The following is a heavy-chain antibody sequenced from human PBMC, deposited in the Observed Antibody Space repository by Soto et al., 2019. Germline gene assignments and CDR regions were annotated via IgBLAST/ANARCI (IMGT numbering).Heavy chain of an antibody. D-gene: IGHD3-16*01. CDR1: GGSINSGGYY. J-gene: IGHJ5*02. V-gene: IGHV4-31*03. CDR2: IYYSGST. CDR3: ARMGFP. Sequence: QVQLQESGPGLVKPSQTLSLTCTVSGGSINSGGYYWNWIRQQPGKGLEWIGYIYYSGSTYYNPSLKRRVTISVATSQNQSSLNLSDATAADTAVYYGARMGFPWGQGTLVTVSS.